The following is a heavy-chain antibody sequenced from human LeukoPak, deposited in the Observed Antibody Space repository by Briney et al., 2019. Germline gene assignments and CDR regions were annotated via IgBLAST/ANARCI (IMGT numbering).Heavy chain of an antibody. CDR1: GYTFTSYD. D-gene: IGHD6-13*01. V-gene: IGHV1-69*13. CDR2: IIPIFGTA. J-gene: IGHJ5*02. CDR3: APIGGSSSWFNWFDP. Sequence: GASVKVSCKASGYTFTSYDINWVRQATGQGLEWMGGIIPIFGTANYAQKFQGRVTITADESTSTAYMELSSLRSEDTAVYYCAPIGGSSSWFNWFDPWGQGTLVTVSS.